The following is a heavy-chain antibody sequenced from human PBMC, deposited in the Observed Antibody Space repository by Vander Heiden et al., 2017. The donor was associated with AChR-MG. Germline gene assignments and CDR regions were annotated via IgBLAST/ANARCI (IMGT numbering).Heavy chain of an antibody. CDR3: ARVPTEYSSSWYQPTYGMDV. V-gene: IGHV1-8*01. Sequence: QVQLVQSGAEVKKPGASVKVSCKASGYTFTSYDINWVRQATGQGLEWMGWMNPNSGNTGYAQKFQGRVTMTRNTSISTAYMELSSLRSEDTAVYYCARVPTEYSSSWYQPTYGMDVWGQGTTVTVSS. CDR1: GYTFTSYD. CDR2: MNPNSGNT. D-gene: IGHD6-13*01. J-gene: IGHJ6*02.